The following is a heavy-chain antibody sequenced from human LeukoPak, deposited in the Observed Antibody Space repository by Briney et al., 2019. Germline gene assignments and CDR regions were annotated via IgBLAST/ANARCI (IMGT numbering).Heavy chain of an antibody. Sequence: GRALRLSCAAPGFSLSNYGMHSVRQAPGKGLERVEVTSSDGINNYYIDSVKGRFPISRDNSKNTLYLQMNSLRAEDTAVYYCVKDSYSSTWYVIHLWGQGTLVSVSS. D-gene: IGHD6-13*01. CDR1: GFSLSNYG. CDR2: TSSDGINN. J-gene: IGHJ4*02. CDR3: VKDSYSSTWYVIHL. V-gene: IGHV3-30*18.